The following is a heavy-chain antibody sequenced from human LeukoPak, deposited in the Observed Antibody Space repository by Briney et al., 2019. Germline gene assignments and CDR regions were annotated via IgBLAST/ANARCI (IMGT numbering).Heavy chain of an antibody. CDR1: GYTFTSYD. Sequence: ASVKVSCKASGYTFTSYDINWVRQATGQGLEWMGWMNPNSGNTGYAQKFQGRVTMTRNTSISTAYMELSSLRSEDTAVYYCVRAAVAEADWFDPWGQGTLVTVSS. D-gene: IGHD6-19*01. J-gene: IGHJ5*02. V-gene: IGHV1-8*01. CDR3: VRAAVAEADWFDP. CDR2: MNPNSGNT.